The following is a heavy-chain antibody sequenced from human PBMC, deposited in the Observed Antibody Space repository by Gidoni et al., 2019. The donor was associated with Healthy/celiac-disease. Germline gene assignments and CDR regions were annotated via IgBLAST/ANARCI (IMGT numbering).Heavy chain of an antibody. CDR1: GFTFSSYG. J-gene: IGHJ3*02. CDR3: FIPPGWFGLDHAFDI. D-gene: IGHD3-10*01. Sequence: QVQLVESGGGVVQPGRSLRISCAASGFTFSSYGMHWVRQAPGKGLGWVAVISYDGSNKYYADSVKGRFTISRDNSKNTLYLQMNSLRAEDSAVYYCFIPPGWFGLDHAFDIWGQGTMVTVSS. V-gene: IGHV3-30*03. CDR2: ISYDGSNK.